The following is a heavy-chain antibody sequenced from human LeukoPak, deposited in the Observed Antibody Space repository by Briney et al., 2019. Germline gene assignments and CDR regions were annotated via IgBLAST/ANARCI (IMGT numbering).Heavy chain of an antibody. D-gene: IGHD6-13*01. J-gene: IGHJ4*02. CDR1: GFTFNNYW. Sequence: GSLRLSCAASGFTFNNYWMHWIRQPPGKGLEWIGYIYYSGSTNYNPSLKSRVTISVDTSKNQFSLKLNSVTAADTAVYYCARSGGYSSSWSLWGQGTLVTVSS. CDR2: IYYSGST. CDR3: ARSGGYSSSWSL. V-gene: IGHV4-59*01.